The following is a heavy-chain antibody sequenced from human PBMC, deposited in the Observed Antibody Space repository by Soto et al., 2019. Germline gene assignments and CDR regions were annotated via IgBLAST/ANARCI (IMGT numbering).Heavy chain of an antibody. J-gene: IGHJ5*02. CDR1: GFTFNTYD. CDR3: DRSRTARWLRHSWFDT. D-gene: IGHD5-12*01. CDR2: ITTSSAYI. Sequence: EVQLVESGGGLVNPGGSLRLSCAASGFTFNTYDINWDRQAPGKGLEWVSSITTSSAYIYYAYSLKGRITISRDNAKNSLFLQMNSLIAEDTAVYYCDRSRTARWLRHSWFDTWGQGTMVTVSS. V-gene: IGHV3-21*01.